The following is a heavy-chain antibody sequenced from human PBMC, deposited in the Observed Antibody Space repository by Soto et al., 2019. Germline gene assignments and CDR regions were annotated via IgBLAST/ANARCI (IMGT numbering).Heavy chain of an antibody. D-gene: IGHD3-16*01. V-gene: IGHV1-18*01. Sequence: ASVKVSCTASGYTFTSYGISWVRQAPGQGLEWMGWISAYNGNTNYAQKLQGRVTMTTDTSTSTAYMELRSLRSDDTAVYYCARDLMITFGGCFDYWGQGTLVTVSS. CDR1: GYTFTSYG. CDR3: ARDLMITFGGCFDY. J-gene: IGHJ4*02. CDR2: ISAYNGNT.